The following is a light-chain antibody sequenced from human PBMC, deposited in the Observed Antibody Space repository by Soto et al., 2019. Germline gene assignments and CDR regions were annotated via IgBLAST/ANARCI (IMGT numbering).Light chain of an antibody. J-gene: IGKJ5*01. CDR1: QSINSF. Sequence: DIQMTQSPSSLSASVGDRVTITCRASQSINSFLNWYQQKPGKAPKLLIYGASGLQSGVLSRFSGSGSGTDFTLTISSLQPEDFATYYCQQSYSTPITFGQGTRREIK. V-gene: IGKV1-39*01. CDR2: GAS. CDR3: QQSYSTPIT.